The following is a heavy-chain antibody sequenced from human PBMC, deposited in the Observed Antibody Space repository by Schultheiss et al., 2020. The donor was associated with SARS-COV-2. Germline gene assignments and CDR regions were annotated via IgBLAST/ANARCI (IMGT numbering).Heavy chain of an antibody. CDR1: GFTFSSYS. CDR3: ARENYDFWSGYPY. J-gene: IGHJ4*02. D-gene: IGHD3-3*01. CDR2: ISSSSSTI. Sequence: GESLKISCAASGFTFSSYSMNWVRQAPGKGLEWVSYISSSSSTIYYADSVKGRFTISRDNAKNSLYLQMNSLRAEDTAVYYCARENYDFWSGYPYWGQGTLVTVSS. V-gene: IGHV3-48*01.